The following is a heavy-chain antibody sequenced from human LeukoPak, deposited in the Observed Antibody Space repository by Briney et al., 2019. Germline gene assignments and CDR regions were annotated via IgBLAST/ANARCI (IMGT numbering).Heavy chain of an antibody. CDR1: GFTFDDYA. CDR2: ISESGSRT. CDR3: ASAGYTSSSGRAFDI. D-gene: IGHD6-13*01. J-gene: IGHJ3*02. Sequence: GGSLRLSCAVSGFTFDDYAMSWVRQAPGKGPEWVSAISESGSRTYHGDSVKGRFTISRDNSKNTLHLQMNSLRAEDTAVYYCASAGYTSSSGRAFDIWGQGTMVTVSS. V-gene: IGHV3-23*01.